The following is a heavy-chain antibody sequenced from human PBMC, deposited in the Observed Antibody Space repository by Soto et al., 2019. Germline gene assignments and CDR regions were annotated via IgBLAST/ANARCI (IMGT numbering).Heavy chain of an antibody. CDR2: IKSKTDVGTT. V-gene: IGHV3-15*01. D-gene: IGHD5-12*01. CDR3: TTDPGARGYSGYDYFGRPYYYYYYMDV. J-gene: IGHJ6*03. Sequence: PGGSLRLSCPASGFTFSNAWMSWVRQAPGKGLEWVGRIKSKTDVGTTDYAAPVKGRFTISRDDSKNTLYLQMNSLKTEDTAVYYCTTDPGARGYSGYDYFGRPYYYYYYMDVWGKGTTVTVSS. CDR1: GFTFSNAW.